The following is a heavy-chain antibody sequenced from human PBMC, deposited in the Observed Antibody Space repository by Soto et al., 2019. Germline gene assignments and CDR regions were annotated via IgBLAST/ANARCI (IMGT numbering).Heavy chain of an antibody. J-gene: IGHJ4*02. D-gene: IGHD3-22*01. CDR2: IIPIFGTA. CDR3: ASYYYDSSGYYHPDY. CDR1: GGTFSRYA. Sequence: SVKVSCKASGGTFSRYAISWVRQAPGQGLEWMGGIIPIFGTANYAQKFQGRVTITADESTSTAYMELSSLRSEDTAVYYCASYYYDSSGYYHPDYWGQGTLVTVSS. V-gene: IGHV1-69*13.